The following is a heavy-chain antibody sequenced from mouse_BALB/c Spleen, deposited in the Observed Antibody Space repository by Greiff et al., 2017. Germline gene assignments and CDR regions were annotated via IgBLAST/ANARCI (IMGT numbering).Heavy chain of an antibody. CDR2: IDPETGGT. V-gene: IGHV1-15*01. Sequence: VKLQESGAELVRPGASVTLSCKASGYTFTDYEMHWVKQTPVHGLEWIGAIDPETGGTAYNQKFKGKATLTADKSSSTAYMELRSLTSEDSAVYYCTREVFFAYWGQGTLVTVSA. J-gene: IGHJ3*01. CDR1: GYTFTDYE. CDR3: TREVFFAY.